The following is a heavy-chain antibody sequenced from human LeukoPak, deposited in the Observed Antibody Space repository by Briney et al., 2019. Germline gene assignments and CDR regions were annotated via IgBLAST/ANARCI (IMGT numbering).Heavy chain of an antibody. D-gene: IGHD5-12*01. CDR3: AKDTVKETTIRRVPHYMDV. CDR2: ISSSSSTI. J-gene: IGHJ6*03. CDR1: GLTISRYS. Sequence: GGSLRLSCAASGLTISRYSMNWVRQAPGKGLQWVSYISSSSSTIYHADSVKGRFTISRDNSKNTLYLQMNSLRAEDTAVYYCAKDTVKETTIRRVPHYMDVWGKGTTATISS. V-gene: IGHV3-48*01.